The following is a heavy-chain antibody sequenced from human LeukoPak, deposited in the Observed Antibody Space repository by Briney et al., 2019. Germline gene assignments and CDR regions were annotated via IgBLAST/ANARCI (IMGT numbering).Heavy chain of an antibody. CDR3: AREEWFDP. V-gene: IGHV4-30-4*01. CDR1: GGSISSGNYY. CDR2: IDYRGST. J-gene: IGHJ5*02. Sequence: SETLSLTCTVSGGSISSGNYYWSWIRQPPGKGLEWIGYIDYRGSTYYNPSLKSRITTSVDTSKNQFSLKLSSVTAADTAVYYCAREEWFDPWGQGTLVTVSS.